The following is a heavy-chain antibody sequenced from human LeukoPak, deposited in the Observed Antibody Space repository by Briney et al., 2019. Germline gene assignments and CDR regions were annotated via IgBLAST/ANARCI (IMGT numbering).Heavy chain of an antibody. J-gene: IGHJ4*02. Sequence: ASVTVSCKASGYTFTSYAMHWVRQAPGQRLEWMGWINAGNGNTKYSQKFQGRVTITRDTSASTASMELSSLRSEDTAVYYCARVGFWSGYYPELEFDYWGQGTLVTVSS. CDR1: GYTFTSYA. CDR2: INAGNGNT. V-gene: IGHV1-3*01. D-gene: IGHD3-3*01. CDR3: ARVGFWSGYYPELEFDY.